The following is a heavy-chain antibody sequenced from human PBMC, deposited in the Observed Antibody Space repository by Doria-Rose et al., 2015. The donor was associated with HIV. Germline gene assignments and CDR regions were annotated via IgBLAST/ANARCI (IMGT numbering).Heavy chain of an antibody. CDR3: AREGPLNYYGSGSYRPFDY. Sequence: QVQLVQSGAEVKKPGSSVKVSCKASGGTFSTYAISWVRQAPGQGLEWMGGIIPIFGTANYTQKFQGRVTITADKSTSTAYMDLSSLRSEDTAVYYCAREGPLNYYGSGSYRPFDYWGQGTLVTVSS. J-gene: IGHJ4*02. D-gene: IGHD3-10*01. V-gene: IGHV1-69*14. CDR2: IIPIFGTA. CDR1: GGTFSTYA.